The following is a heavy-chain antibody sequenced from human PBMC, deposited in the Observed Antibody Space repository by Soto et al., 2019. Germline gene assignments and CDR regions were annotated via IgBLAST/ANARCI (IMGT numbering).Heavy chain of an antibody. V-gene: IGHV1-18*01. CDR1: GYTFTSYG. CDR2: ISAYNGNT. Sequence: QVQLVQSGAEVKKPGASVKVSCKASGYTFTSYGISWVRQAPGQGLEWMGWISAYNGNTNYAQKRQGRVTMTTYTSTSTAYMELRSLRSDDTAVYYCARVYCSGGSCYLGFGWYYYYMDVWGKGTTVTVSS. CDR3: ARVYCSGGSCYLGFGWYYYYMDV. J-gene: IGHJ6*03. D-gene: IGHD2-15*01.